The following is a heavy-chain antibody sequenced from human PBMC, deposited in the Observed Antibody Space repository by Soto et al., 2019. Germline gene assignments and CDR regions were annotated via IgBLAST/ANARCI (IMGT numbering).Heavy chain of an antibody. J-gene: IGHJ3*02. Sequence: QVHLVDSWGGLVKPGGSLRLSCAASGFTFSDYYMSWIRKAPVKGLEWVSYISSSGSTIYYADSVKGRFTIPMDNAKNLMHLQMKSMKAEETAMNYCTRHGVRGSWNDNAFDIRGQGTMVTV. CDR3: TRHGVRGSWNDNAFDI. CDR2: ISSSGSTI. D-gene: IGHD3-10*01. CDR1: GFTFSDYY. V-gene: IGHV3-11*01.